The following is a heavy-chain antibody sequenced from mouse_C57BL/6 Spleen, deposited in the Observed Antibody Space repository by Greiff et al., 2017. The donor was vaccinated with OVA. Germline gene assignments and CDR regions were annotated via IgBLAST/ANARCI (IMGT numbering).Heavy chain of an antibody. Sequence: VQLQQPGAELVRPGSSVKLSCKASGYTFTSYWMHWVKQRPIQGLEWIGNIDPSDSETHYNQKFKDKATLTVDKSSSTAYMQLSSLTSEDSAVYYCARGNGNYVSYAMDYWGQGTSVTVSS. CDR3: ARGNGNYVSYAMDY. CDR1: GYTFTSYW. CDR2: IDPSDSET. V-gene: IGHV1-52*01. D-gene: IGHD2-1*01. J-gene: IGHJ4*01.